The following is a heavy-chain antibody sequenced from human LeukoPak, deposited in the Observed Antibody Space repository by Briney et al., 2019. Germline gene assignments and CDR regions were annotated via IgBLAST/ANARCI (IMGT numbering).Heavy chain of an antibody. CDR3: ARGGYGAHMG. Sequence: PGGSLRLSCAASGFTFSSFWMHWVRQVPGKGLVRVSGLNSDGSTTGYADSVRGRFTISRDNAKSTLYLQMNSLRAEDTAVYYCARGGYGAHMGWGQGTLVTVSS. CDR2: LNSDGSTT. J-gene: IGHJ4*02. V-gene: IGHV3-74*01. D-gene: IGHD4-17*01. CDR1: GFTFSSFW.